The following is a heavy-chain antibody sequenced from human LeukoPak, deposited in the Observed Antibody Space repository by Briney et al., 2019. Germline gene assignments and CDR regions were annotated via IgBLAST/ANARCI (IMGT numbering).Heavy chain of an antibody. CDR3: ARDLGESSNDY. CDR1: GFTFSSYW. CDR2: IKQDGSEK. V-gene: IGHV3-7*01. D-gene: IGHD3-16*01. Sequence: GGSLRLSCAASGFTFSSYWVSWVRQAPGKGLEWVANIKQDGSEKYYVDSVKGRFTISRDNAKNSLYLQMNSLRAEDTAVYYCARDLGESSNDYWGQGALVTVSS. J-gene: IGHJ4*02.